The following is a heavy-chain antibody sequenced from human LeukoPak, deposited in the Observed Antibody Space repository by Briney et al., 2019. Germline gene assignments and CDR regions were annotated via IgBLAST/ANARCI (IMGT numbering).Heavy chain of an antibody. CDR1: GGSISNYH. J-gene: IGHJ4*02. V-gene: IGHV4-59*01. D-gene: IGHD3-3*01. CDR2: IYYSGST. Sequence: PSETLSLTCTVSGGSISNYHWSWIRQPPGKGLEWIGYIYYSGSTNYNPSLKSRVTMSVDTSKNQFSLKLSSVTAADTAVYYCARYDFNKFFDYWGQGTLVTVSS. CDR3: ARYDFNKFFDY.